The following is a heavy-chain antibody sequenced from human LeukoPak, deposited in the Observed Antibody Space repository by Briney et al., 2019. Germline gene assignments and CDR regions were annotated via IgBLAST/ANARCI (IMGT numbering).Heavy chain of an antibody. J-gene: IGHJ3*02. CDR3: ARSYDSSGYYSLGAFDI. V-gene: IGHV5-51*01. CDR2: IYPGDSDT. Sequence: GESLKISCQGSGYSFTSYWIGWVRQMPGKGLEWMGIIYPGDSDTRYSPSFQGQVTISADKSISTAYLQWSSLKASDTAMYYCARSYDSSGYYSLGAFDIWGQGTMVTVSS. CDR1: GYSFTSYW. D-gene: IGHD3-22*01.